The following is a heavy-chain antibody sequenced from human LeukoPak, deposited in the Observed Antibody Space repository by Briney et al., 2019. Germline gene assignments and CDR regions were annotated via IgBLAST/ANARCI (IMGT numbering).Heavy chain of an antibody. Sequence: GGSLRLSCAASGFTFSNYAMSWVPQAPGKGLEWVSAISGSGNSTYFADSVKGRFTISRDNSKNTLYLQMNSLRAEDTAVYYCARSLYYFYMDVWGKGTTVTVSS. CDR1: GFTFSNYA. V-gene: IGHV3-23*01. CDR2: ISGSGNST. J-gene: IGHJ6*03. CDR3: ARSLYYFYMDV.